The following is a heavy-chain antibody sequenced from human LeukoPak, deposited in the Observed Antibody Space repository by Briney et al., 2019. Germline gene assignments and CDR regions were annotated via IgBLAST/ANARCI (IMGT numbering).Heavy chain of an antibody. J-gene: IGHJ5*02. V-gene: IGHV1-18*01. CDR2: ISAYNGNT. Sequence: ASVKVSCKASGYTFTSYGISWVRHAPGQGLEWMGWISAYNGNTNYAQKLQGRVAMTTDTSTSTAYMELRSLRSDDTAVYYCSSNTYYDDSSGNYYEGCFDPWGQGTLVTVSS. CDR3: SSNTYYDDSSGNYYEGCFDP. CDR1: GYTFTSYG. D-gene: IGHD3-22*01.